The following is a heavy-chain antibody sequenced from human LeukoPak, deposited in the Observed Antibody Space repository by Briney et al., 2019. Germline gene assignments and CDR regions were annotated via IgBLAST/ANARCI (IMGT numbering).Heavy chain of an antibody. Sequence: GSLRLSCAASGFTFSDNGMHWVRQAPGKGLEWVTFIRYDGSDKYYADSVRGRFTIFRDNSKNTLDLQMNSLRAEDTAVYYCAKDSCGGDCYYFDYWGQGTLVTVSS. CDR3: AKDSCGGDCYYFDY. J-gene: IGHJ4*02. CDR2: IRYDGSDK. V-gene: IGHV3-30*02. D-gene: IGHD2-21*02. CDR1: GFTFSDNG.